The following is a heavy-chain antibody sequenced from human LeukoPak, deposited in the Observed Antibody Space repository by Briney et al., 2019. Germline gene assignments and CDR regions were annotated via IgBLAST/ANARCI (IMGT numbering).Heavy chain of an antibody. CDR3: ARPVGASGAFDI. D-gene: IGHD1-26*01. Sequence: ASVKVSCKASGYTFTSYYMHWARQAPGQGLEWMGIINPSGGSTIYAQKFQGRVTMTRDTSTSTVYMELSSLRSEDTAVYYCARPVGASGAFDIWGQGTMVTVSS. CDR2: INPSGGST. CDR1: GYTFTSYY. V-gene: IGHV1-46*03. J-gene: IGHJ3*02.